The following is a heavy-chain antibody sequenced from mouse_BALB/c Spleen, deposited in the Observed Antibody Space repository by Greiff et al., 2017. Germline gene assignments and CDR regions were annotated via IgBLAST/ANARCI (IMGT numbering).Heavy chain of an antibody. J-gene: IGHJ3*01. CDR1: GFSLTSYG. CDR2: IWSGGST. D-gene: IGHD2-4*01. Sequence: VHLVESGPGLVQPSQSLSITCTVSGFSLTSYGVHWVRQSPGKGLEWLGVIWSGGSTDYTAAFISRLSISKDNSKSQVFFKMNSLQANDTAIYYCARGGITTRGAWFAYWGQGTLVTVSA. V-gene: IGHV2-2*02. CDR3: ARGGITTRGAWFAY.